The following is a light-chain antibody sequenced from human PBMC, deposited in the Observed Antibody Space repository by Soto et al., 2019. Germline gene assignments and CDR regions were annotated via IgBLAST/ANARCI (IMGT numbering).Light chain of an antibody. Sequence: DIQMTQSPSALSASVGYRFTITCRGSQCISGWLAWYQQKPGKAPRLLIYKASSLASGVPSRFSGSGFGTDFTLTISSLEPEDFAVYYCQQRGDWPPITFGQGTRLEVK. CDR1: QCISGW. CDR3: QQRGDWPPIT. V-gene: IGKV1-5*03. CDR2: KAS. J-gene: IGKJ5*01.